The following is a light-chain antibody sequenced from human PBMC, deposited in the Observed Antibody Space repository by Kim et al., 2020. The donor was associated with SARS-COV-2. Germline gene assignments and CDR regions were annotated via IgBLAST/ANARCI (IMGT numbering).Light chain of an antibody. V-gene: IGLV3-19*01. CDR2: VTN. CDR3: NSRDSSGYHVV. Sequence: SSELTQDPAVSVALGQTVRITCQGDTLRRNYANWNQQKPGQAPVLVIYVTNKRPSGIPERFSGSSSGNTATLTITGAQAEDEADYYCNSRDSSGYHVVFGGGTQLTVL. CDR1: TLRRNY. J-gene: IGLJ2*01.